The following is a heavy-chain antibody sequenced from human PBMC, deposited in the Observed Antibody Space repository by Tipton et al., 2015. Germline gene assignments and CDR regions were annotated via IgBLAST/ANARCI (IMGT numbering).Heavy chain of an antibody. J-gene: IGHJ5*02. D-gene: IGHD3-22*01. CDR3: ARGGAGYYYDSVGYLS. CDR1: GFTFGDYA. Sequence: LRLSCAASGFTFGDYAMHWVRQAPGKGLEWIGYIFHSGSTSYNPSLRSRVFISIDTSKNQFSLKLNSVTAADTAVYYCARGGAGYYYDSVGYLSWGQGTLVTVSS. V-gene: IGHV4-59*01. CDR2: IFHSGST.